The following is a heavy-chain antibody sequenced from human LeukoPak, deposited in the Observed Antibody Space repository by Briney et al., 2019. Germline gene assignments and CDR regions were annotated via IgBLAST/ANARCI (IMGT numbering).Heavy chain of an antibody. V-gene: IGHV3-74*01. CDR1: GFTFSSYW. CDR2: INSDGSST. CDR3: ARDSGSHEYWFDP. J-gene: IGHJ5*02. D-gene: IGHD1-26*01. Sequence: GGSLRLSCAASGFTFSSYWMHWVRQAPGKGLVWVSRINSDGSSTSYADSVKGRFTISRDNAKNTLYLQMNSLRAEDTAAYYCARDSGSHEYWFDPWGQGTLVTVSS.